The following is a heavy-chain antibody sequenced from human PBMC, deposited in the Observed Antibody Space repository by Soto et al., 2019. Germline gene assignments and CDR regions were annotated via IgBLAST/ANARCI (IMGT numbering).Heavy chain of an antibody. CDR1: GFTFSTYW. Sequence: GGSLRLSCAASGFTFSTYWMHWVRQAPGKGLMWVSRINGDGSDTVYADSVKGRFTISRDNAKNTLYLQMNSLRAEDTAVYYCTRSMVGFSYADSWGQGTLVTVSS. D-gene: IGHD2-2*01. CDR3: TRSMVGFSYADS. V-gene: IGHV3-74*01. J-gene: IGHJ4*02. CDR2: INGDGSDT.